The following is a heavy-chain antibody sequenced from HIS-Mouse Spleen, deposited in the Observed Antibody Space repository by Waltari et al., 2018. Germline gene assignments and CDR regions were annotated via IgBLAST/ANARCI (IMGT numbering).Heavy chain of an antibody. V-gene: IGHV3-53*01. CDR3: AGGVGSSWYYFDY. D-gene: IGHD6-13*01. CDR1: GFTVSSNY. Sequence: EVQLVESGGGLIQPGGSLRLSCAASGFTVSSNYMSWVRQAPGKGLEWVSVIYRGGSTSYAESGKGRLTISRDNSKNTLYLQMNSLRAEDTAVYYCAGGVGSSWYYFDYWGQGTLVTVSS. J-gene: IGHJ4*02. CDR2: IYRGGST.